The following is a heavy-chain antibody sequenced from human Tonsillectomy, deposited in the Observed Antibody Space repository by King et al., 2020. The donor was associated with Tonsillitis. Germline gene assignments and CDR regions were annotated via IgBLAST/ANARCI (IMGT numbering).Heavy chain of an antibody. J-gene: IGHJ6*02. V-gene: IGHV5-10-1*03. Sequence: VQLVESGAEVKKPGESLRISCKGSGYRFTSYWISWVRQMPGNGLEWMGRIDPSDSYTNYSPSFQGHVTISADKSTSTAYLQWSSLKASDTAMYYCARRADLYYYYGMDVWGQGTTVTAS. CDR2: IDPSDSYT. CDR1: GYRFTSYW. CDR3: ARRADLYYYYGMDV.